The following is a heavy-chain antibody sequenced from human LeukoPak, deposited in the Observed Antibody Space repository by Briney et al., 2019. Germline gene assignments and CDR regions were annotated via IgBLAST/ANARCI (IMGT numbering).Heavy chain of an antibody. Sequence: ASVKVSCKASGYTSTSYGISWVRQAPGQGLEWMGWISAYNGNTNYAQKLQGRVTMTTDTSTSTAYMELRSLRSDDTAVYYCARVVTMVRGIQVGDYWGQGTLVTVSS. CDR3: ARVVTMVRGIQVGDY. CDR1: GYTSTSYG. D-gene: IGHD3-10*01. J-gene: IGHJ4*02. V-gene: IGHV1-18*04. CDR2: ISAYNGNT.